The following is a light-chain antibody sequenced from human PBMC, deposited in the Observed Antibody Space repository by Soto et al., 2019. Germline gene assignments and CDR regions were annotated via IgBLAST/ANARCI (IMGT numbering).Light chain of an antibody. Sequence: EVVVTQSPDTLSLSPGETATLSCRASQRVSSSLAWYQHKPGQSPRLVVYSGDIKYPGVPPRFSGSGSGTDFTLTISSLESDDFAIYYCQQRYSWLTAFGQGTKVEIK. CDR1: QRVSSS. V-gene: IGKV3-11*01. CDR2: SGD. CDR3: QQRYSWLTA. J-gene: IGKJ1*01.